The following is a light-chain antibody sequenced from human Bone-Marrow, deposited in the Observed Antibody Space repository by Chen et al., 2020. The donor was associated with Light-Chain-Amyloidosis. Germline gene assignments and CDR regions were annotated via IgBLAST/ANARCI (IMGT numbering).Light chain of an antibody. Sequence: QSALTQPASVSGSPGQSITVSCTGTSSDVGGYNYVSWYQQHPGKAPKLIFYEVTNRPSGVSNRFSGSKSGNTASLTISGRQAEDEADYYCSSFTSSNTWVFGGGTKLTVL. CDR3: SSFTSSNTWV. V-gene: IGLV2-14*01. CDR1: SSDVGGYNY. J-gene: IGLJ3*02. CDR2: EVT.